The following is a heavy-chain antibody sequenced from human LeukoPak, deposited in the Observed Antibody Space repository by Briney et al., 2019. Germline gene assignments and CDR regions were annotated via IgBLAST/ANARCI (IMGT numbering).Heavy chain of an antibody. D-gene: IGHD3-22*01. J-gene: IGHJ5*02. Sequence: GGSLRHSCAASGFTLSDYYMSWIRQAPGKGLEWVSYISSSGSTIYYADSVKGRFTISRDNAKNSLYLQMNSLRAEDTAVYYCARDLDIVVVMTGFDPWGQGTLVTVSS. CDR3: ARDLDIVVVMTGFDP. V-gene: IGHV3-11*01. CDR1: GFTLSDYY. CDR2: ISSSGSTI.